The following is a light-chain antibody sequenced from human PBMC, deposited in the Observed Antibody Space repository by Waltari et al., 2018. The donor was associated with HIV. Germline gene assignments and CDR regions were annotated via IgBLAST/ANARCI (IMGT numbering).Light chain of an antibody. CDR1: SLRSYY. V-gene: IGLV3-19*01. CDR3: HSRDSSGYHVV. J-gene: IGLJ2*01. CDR2: GRN. Sequence: SSNLTQDASVSVALGQTVRITCQGESLRSYYASWYQQKPGQAPVVVFFGRNNRPSGSPDRFSGASSGNTASLTITGAQAEDEADYYCHSRDSSGYHVVFGGGTKVTVL.